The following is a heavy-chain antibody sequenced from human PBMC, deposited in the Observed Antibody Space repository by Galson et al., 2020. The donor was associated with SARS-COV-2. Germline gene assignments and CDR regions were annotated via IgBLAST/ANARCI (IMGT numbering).Heavy chain of an antibody. CDR3: ARQGGDWFDP. J-gene: IGHJ5*02. Sequence: GGSLRLSCAASGFTFRSYSMNWVRQAPGKGLEWVSHISSSSSTIYYADSVKGRFTISRDNAKDSLYLQMNSLRAEDTAVYYCARQGGDWFDPWGQGTLVTVSS. V-gene: IGHV3-48*04. D-gene: IGHD3-16*01. CDR2: ISSSSSTI. CDR1: GFTFRSYS.